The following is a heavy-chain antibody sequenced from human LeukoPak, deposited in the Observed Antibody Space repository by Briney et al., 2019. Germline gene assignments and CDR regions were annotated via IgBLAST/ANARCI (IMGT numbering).Heavy chain of an antibody. CDR1: RGTFSSYS. Sequence: GASVKVSCKASRGTFSSYSVSWVRQAPGQGLEWMGGIIPIFSTANYAQKFQGRVTITTDESTSTAYMELSSLRSEDTAVYYCASTGCSSWYCGNFDYWGQGTLVTVSS. CDR3: ASTGCSSWYCGNFDY. V-gene: IGHV1-69*05. J-gene: IGHJ4*02. D-gene: IGHD6-13*01. CDR2: IIPIFSTA.